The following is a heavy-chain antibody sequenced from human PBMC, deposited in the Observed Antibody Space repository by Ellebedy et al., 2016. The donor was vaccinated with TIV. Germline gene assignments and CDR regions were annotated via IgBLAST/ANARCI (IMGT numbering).Heavy chain of an antibody. V-gene: IGHV3-30*03. CDR1: GFTFNTYS. CDR3: ARGRYLSRHSLDV. D-gene: IGHD1-26*01. Sequence: GESLKISCAASGFTFNTYSMNWVRQAPGKGLEWVSLTSYDDSVQYYADSVKGRFTISRDNSKNTLYLQMNSLTDEDTALYFCARGRYLSRHSLDVWGQGTTVTVSS. CDR2: TSYDDSVQ. J-gene: IGHJ6*02.